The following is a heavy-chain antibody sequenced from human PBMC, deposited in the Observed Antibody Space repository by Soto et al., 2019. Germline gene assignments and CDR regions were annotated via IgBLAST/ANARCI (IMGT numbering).Heavy chain of an antibody. CDR1: GYSFTSYW. V-gene: IGHV5-10-1*01. J-gene: IGHJ6*02. CDR3: AREELEGPYYYYGMDV. D-gene: IGHD1-1*01. Sequence: PGESLKISCKGSGYSFTSYWISWVRQMPGKGLEWMGRIDPSDSYTNYSPSFQGHVTISADKSISTAYLQWSSLKASDTAMYYCAREELEGPYYYYGMDVWAQGTTVTVSS. CDR2: IDPSDSYT.